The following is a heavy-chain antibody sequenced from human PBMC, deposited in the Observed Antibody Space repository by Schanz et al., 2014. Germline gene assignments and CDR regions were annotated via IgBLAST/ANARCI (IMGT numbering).Heavy chain of an antibody. Sequence: QVQLVQSGAEVKKPGASVKVFCKASGYTFTTYYIHWVRQAPGQGLEWMGIINPSGGTTKYAQRFQGRVTMTWDTSTSAVSMELSSLRSEDTAVYYCARAAYGGYTSTPLRYWGQGTLVTVSS. J-gene: IGHJ4*02. CDR2: INPSGGTT. CDR3: ARAAYGGYTSTPLRY. D-gene: IGHD5-12*01. CDR1: GYTFTTYY. V-gene: IGHV1-46*01.